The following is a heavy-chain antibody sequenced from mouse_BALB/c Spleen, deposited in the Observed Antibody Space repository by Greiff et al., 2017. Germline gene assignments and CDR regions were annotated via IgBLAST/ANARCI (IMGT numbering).Heavy chain of an antibody. CDR2: ISSGGST. CDR1: GFTFSSYA. Sequence: DVMLVESGGGLVKPGGSLKLSCAASGFTFSSYAMSWVRQTPEKRLEWVASISSGGSTYYPDSVKGRFTISRDNARNILYLQMSSLRSEDTAMYYCARGGLRNFDVWGAGTTVTVSS. D-gene: IGHD2-4*01. V-gene: IGHV5-6-5*01. J-gene: IGHJ1*01. CDR3: ARGGLRNFDV.